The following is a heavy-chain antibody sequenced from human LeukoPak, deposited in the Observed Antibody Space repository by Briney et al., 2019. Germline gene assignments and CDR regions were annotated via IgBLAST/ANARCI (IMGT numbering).Heavy chain of an antibody. J-gene: IGHJ4*02. CDR1: GYTLTELS. Sequence: ASVKVSCKVSGYTLTELSMHWVRQAPGKGLEWMGRINPNSGGTNYAQKFQGRVTMTRDTSISTAYMELSRLRSDDTAVYYCARQSVAGTGSGQDYWGQGTLVTVSS. CDR2: INPNSGGT. V-gene: IGHV1-2*06. CDR3: ARQSVAGTGSGQDY. D-gene: IGHD6-19*01.